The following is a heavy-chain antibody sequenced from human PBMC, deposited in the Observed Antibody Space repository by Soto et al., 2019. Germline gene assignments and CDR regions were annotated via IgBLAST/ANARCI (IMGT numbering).Heavy chain of an antibody. CDR1: GFTFSGYW. D-gene: IGHD3-3*01. Sequence: PGGSLRRSCAASGFTFSGYWMSWVRQAPGRGLAWVDNIKQAGSAKYYVDGVKGRFIISRDNAKNSLYLQFNSLRAEDTAVYYCARLRITIFGVPGSVWHFDYWGQGTLVTVSS. J-gene: IGHJ4*02. V-gene: IGHV3-7*03. CDR3: ARLRITIFGVPGSVWHFDY. CDR2: IKQAGSAK.